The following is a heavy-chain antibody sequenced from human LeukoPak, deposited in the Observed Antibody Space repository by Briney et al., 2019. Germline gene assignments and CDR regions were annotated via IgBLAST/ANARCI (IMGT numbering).Heavy chain of an antibody. Sequence: SQTLSLTCTVSGGSISSGGEYWSWIRHLPGKGLEWIGYVYYSESTYYNPSLESRITMSVDTSENQFSLKLTSVTAADTAVYYCAREKTAYYYDRSGFSEGAFDVWGQGTMVTVSS. CDR2: VYYSEST. CDR1: GGSISSGGEY. J-gene: IGHJ3*01. D-gene: IGHD3-22*01. CDR3: AREKTAYYYDRSGFSEGAFDV. V-gene: IGHV4-31*03.